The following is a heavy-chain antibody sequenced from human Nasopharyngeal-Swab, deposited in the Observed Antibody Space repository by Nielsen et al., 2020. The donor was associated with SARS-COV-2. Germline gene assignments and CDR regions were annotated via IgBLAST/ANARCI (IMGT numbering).Heavy chain of an antibody. CDR1: DGSISTYY. CDR3: ARPSPSVGVLWFGELSYAFDI. D-gene: IGHD3-10*01. J-gene: IGHJ3*02. CDR2: IYYSGST. Sequence: SETLSLTCTVSDGSISTYYWSWIRQPPGKGLEWIGYIYYSGSTNYNPSLKSRVTISVDTSKNQFSLKLSSVTAADTAVYYCARPSPSVGVLWFGELSYAFDIWGQGTMVTVSS. V-gene: IGHV4-59*08.